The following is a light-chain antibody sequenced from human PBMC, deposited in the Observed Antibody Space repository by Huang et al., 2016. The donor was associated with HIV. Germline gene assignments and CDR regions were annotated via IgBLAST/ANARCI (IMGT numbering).Light chain of an antibody. J-gene: IGKJ2*01. Sequence: DIVMTQTPLSLSVTPGQPASISCKSSQGLLYREKIYLYWYLQKPGQSPQLRIYELFNRFPGVPDRVSGSGSPTDFTLKISRVETEDVGVYYCMQGKQLPYTFGQGTRLEIK. CDR1: QGLLYREKIY. CDR3: MQGKQLPYT. CDR2: ELF. V-gene: IGKV2-29*02.